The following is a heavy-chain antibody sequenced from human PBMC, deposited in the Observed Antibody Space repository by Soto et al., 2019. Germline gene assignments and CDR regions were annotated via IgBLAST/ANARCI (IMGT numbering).Heavy chain of an antibody. J-gene: IGHJ4*02. CDR3: ARDYCSGGSCSPAFDY. D-gene: IGHD2-15*01. Sequence: ASVKVSCKASGYTFTSYGISWVRQAPGQGLEWMGWISAYNGNTNYAQKLQGRVTMTTDTSTSTAYMELRSLRSDDMAVYYCARDYCSGGSCSPAFDYWGQGTLVTVSS. CDR1: GYTFTSYG. V-gene: IGHV1-18*03. CDR2: ISAYNGNT.